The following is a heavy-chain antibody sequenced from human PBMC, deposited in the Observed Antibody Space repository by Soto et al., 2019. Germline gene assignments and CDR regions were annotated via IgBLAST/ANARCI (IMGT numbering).Heavy chain of an antibody. D-gene: IGHD3-10*01. J-gene: IGHJ1*01. CDR2: INHSGST. CDR3: ARGPEQLRTVRRREDS. Sequence: SETLSLTCAVYGGSFSGYYWSWIRQPPGKGLEWIGEINHSGSTNYNPSLKSRVTISVDTSKNQFSLKLSSVTAADTAVYYCARGPEQLRTVRRREDSWGQGTLVIVSS. V-gene: IGHV4-34*01. CDR1: GGSFSGYY.